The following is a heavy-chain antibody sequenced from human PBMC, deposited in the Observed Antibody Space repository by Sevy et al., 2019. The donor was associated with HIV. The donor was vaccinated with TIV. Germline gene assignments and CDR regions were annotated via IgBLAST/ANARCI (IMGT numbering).Heavy chain of an antibody. J-gene: IGHJ4*02. CDR3: ASIPAATSLFAY. Sequence: GSLSLTCAVYGGSFSGYYWSWIRQPPGKGLEWIGEINHSGSTNYNPSLKSRVTISVDTSKNQFSLKLSSVTAADTAVYYCASIPAATSLFAYWGQGTLVTVSS. CDR2: INHSGST. CDR1: GGSFSGYY. D-gene: IGHD2-2*01. V-gene: IGHV4-34*01.